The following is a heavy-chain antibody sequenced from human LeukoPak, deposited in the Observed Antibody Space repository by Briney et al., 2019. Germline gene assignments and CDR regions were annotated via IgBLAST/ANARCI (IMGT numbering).Heavy chain of an antibody. CDR2: ISAYNGNT. CDR3: ARDIAKYCSSTSCYGYYYGMDV. CDR1: GYTFTSYG. Sequence: ASVKVSCKASGYTFTSYGISWVRQAPGQGLEWMGWISAYNGNTNYAQKLQGRVTMTTDTSTSTACMELRSLRSDDTAVYYCARDIAKYCSSTSCYGYYYGMDVWGQGTTVTVSS. V-gene: IGHV1-18*01. D-gene: IGHD2-2*01. J-gene: IGHJ6*02.